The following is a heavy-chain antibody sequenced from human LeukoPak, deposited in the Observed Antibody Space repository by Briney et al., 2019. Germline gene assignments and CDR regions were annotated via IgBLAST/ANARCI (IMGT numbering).Heavy chain of an antibody. CDR1: GYTFTSYG. Sequence: ASVKVSCKASGYTFTSYGISWVRQAPGQGLEWMGWISAYNGNTNYAQKFQGRVTMTRDTSTSTVYMELSSLRSEDTAVYYCARGSYYYMDVWGKGTTVTVSS. CDR3: ARGSYYYMDV. CDR2: ISAYNGNT. V-gene: IGHV1-18*01. J-gene: IGHJ6*03.